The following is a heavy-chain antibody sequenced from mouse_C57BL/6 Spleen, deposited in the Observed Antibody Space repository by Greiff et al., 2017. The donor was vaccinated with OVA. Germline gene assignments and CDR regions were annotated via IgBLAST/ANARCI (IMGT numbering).Heavy chain of an antibody. Sequence: DVHLVESGGGLVQSGRSLRLSCATSGFTFSDFYMEWVRQAPGKGLEWIAASRNKANDYTTEYSASVKGRFIVSRDTSQSILYLQMNALRAEDTAIYYCARDFSWEARYFDVWGTGTTVTVSS. J-gene: IGHJ1*03. CDR1: GFTFSDFY. V-gene: IGHV7-1*01. CDR3: ARDFSWEARYFDV. D-gene: IGHD4-1*01. CDR2: SRNKANDYTT.